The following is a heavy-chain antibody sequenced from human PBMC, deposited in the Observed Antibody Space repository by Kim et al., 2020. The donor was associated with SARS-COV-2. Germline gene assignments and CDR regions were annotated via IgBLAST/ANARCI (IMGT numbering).Heavy chain of an antibody. V-gene: IGHV1-2*06. J-gene: IGHJ4*02. CDR1: GYTFTGYY. CDR3: ARRGDDF. Sequence: ASVKVSCKASGYTFTGYYIHWVRQAPGQGLEWMGRVNPNSGGTDYAQKFQGRVTMTRDTSISTAYMKLSSLTSDDTAVYYCARRGDDFWGQGTLVTVSS. CDR2: VNPNSGGT. D-gene: IGHD3-3*01.